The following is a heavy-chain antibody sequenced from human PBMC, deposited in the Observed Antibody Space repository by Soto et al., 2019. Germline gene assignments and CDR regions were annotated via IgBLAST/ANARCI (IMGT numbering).Heavy chain of an antibody. J-gene: IGHJ6*02. D-gene: IGHD6-25*01. CDR1: GYSFTSYW. CDR3: ARFGRDKIAAGGDV. Sequence: GESLKISCKGSGYSFTSYWISWVRQMPGKGLEWMGRIDPSDSYTNYSPSFQGHVTISADKSISTAYLQWSSLKASDTAMHYCARFGRDKIAAGGDVWGQGTTVTVSS. V-gene: IGHV5-10-1*01. CDR2: IDPSDSYT.